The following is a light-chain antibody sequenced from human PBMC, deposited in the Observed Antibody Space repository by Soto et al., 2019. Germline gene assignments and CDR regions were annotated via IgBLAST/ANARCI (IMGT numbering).Light chain of an antibody. J-gene: IGKJ1*01. V-gene: IGKV1-5*01. CDR3: QHYNSYSWT. CDR2: DAS. CDR1: QSINTW. Sequence: DIQMTQSPSTLSASVGDRVTIRCRASQSINTWLAWYQQKPGKPPKLLLYDASTLDSYVPSRFSGSGSGTEFTLTINTLQPDDFATFYCQHYNSYSWTCGQGTKVEIK.